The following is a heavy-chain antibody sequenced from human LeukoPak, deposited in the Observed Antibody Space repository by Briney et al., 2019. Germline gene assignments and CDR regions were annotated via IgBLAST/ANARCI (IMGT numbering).Heavy chain of an antibody. D-gene: IGHD6-13*01. CDR1: GGSISSSSYY. Sequence: SETLSLTCSVSGGSISSSSYYWGWIRQPPGKGLEWIGSIYHSGSTNYNPSLKSRVSISVDKSKNQFSLKLSSVTAADTAVYYCASGQNRYSSSWYWYFDLWGRGTLVTVSS. J-gene: IGHJ2*01. CDR3: ASGQNRYSSSWYWYFDL. V-gene: IGHV4-39*07. CDR2: IYHSGST.